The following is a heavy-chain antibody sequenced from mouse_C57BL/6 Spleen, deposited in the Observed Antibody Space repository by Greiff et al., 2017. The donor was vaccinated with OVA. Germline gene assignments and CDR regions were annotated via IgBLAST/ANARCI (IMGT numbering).Heavy chain of an antibody. CDR2: IDTEDGET. CDR3: GYDVGYFDY. V-gene: IGHV14-2*01. J-gene: IGHJ2*01. D-gene: IGHD2-12*01. CDR1: GFNIKDYY. Sequence: EVQLKQSGAELVKPGASVKLSCTASGFNIKDYYMPWVQQRTEQGLEWIGRIDTEDGETKYAPNFQGQATITADTSYNTAYLQLSSLTSEDTAVYYCGYDVGYFDYWGQGTTLTVSS.